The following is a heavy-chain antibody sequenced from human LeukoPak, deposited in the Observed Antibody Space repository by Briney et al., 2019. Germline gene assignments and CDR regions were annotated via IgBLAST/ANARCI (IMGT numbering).Heavy chain of an antibody. CDR3: ARGPRITTIVVVTHLGGFDY. V-gene: IGHV1-2*02. CDR1: GYTFIGYY. J-gene: IGHJ4*02. CDR2: INPNSGGT. Sequence: ASVKVSCKASGYTFIGYYMHWVRQAPGQGLEWMGWINPNSGGTNYAQKFQGRVTMTRDTSISTAYMELSRLRSDDTAVYYCARGPRITTIVVVTHLGGFDYWGQGTLVTVSS. D-gene: IGHD3-22*01.